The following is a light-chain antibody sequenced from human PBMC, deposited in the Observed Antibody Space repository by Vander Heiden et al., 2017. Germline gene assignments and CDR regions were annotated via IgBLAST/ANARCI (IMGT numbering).Light chain of an antibody. Sequence: YALTQPPSVSVSPGQTASITCTGDKLGDKYACWYQQKPGQSPVLVIYQDSKRPSGIPERFSGSNSGNTATLTISGTQAMDEADYYCQAWDSSTDGVFGGGTKLTVL. CDR1: KLGDKY. CDR2: QDS. J-gene: IGLJ2*01. V-gene: IGLV3-1*01. CDR3: QAWDSSTDGV.